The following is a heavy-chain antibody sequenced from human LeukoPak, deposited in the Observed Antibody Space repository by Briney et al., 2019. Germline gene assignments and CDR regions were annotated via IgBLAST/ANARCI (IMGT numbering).Heavy chain of an antibody. CDR2: IIPSSGST. Sequence: ASVKVSCKASGYAFTSYHIHWMRQAPGQGLGWMGIIIPSSGSTTYAQKFQGRVTMTRDTSTSTVYMELSSLTSDDTAVYFCARSDYNDYRGLGFWGQGTLVTVSS. V-gene: IGHV1-46*01. CDR3: ARSDYNDYRGLGF. CDR1: GYAFTSYH. J-gene: IGHJ4*02. D-gene: IGHD4-11*01.